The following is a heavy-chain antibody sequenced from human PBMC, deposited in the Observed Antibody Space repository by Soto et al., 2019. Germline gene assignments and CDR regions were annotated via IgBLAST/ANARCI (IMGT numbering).Heavy chain of an antibody. CDR3: AVDGSGTRAYFQQ. J-gene: IGHJ1*01. Sequence: QVQLVESVGGLVKPGRSLRLSCAASGFTFTDYYMSWIRQAPGKGLEWVSYISSTGSYTNYADSVKGLFTISSDNANNSTYLQRNSLRGEDSAVYYCAVDGSGTRAYFQQWGQGTLVTVSS. D-gene: IGHD3-22*01. CDR1: GFTFTDYY. V-gene: IGHV3-11*05. CDR2: ISSTGSYT.